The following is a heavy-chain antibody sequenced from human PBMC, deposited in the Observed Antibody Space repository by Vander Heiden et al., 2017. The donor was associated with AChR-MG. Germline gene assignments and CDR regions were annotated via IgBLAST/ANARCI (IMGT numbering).Heavy chain of an antibody. D-gene: IGHD5-18*01. CDR3: ASGEDTAIT. Sequence: QVQLQQWGAGLLKPSETLSLTCAVYGGSFSGYYWSWIRQPPGKGLEWIGEINHSGSTNYNPSLKSRVTISVDTSKNQFSMKMSSVTAADTAVYYCASGEDTAITWGQGTLVTVSS. CDR2: INHSGST. CDR1: GGSFSGYY. J-gene: IGHJ5*02. V-gene: IGHV4-34*01.